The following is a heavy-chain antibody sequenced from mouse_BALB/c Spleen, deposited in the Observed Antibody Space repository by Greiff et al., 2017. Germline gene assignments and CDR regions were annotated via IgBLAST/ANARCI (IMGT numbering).Heavy chain of an antibody. CDR3: ARSGDYYGSSPYWYFDV. Sequence: VQLQESGAELAKPGASVKMSCKASGYTFTSYWMHWVKQRPGQGLEWIGYINPSTGYTEYNQKFKDKATLTADKSSSTAYMQLSSLTSEDSAVYYCARSGDYYGSSPYWYFDVWGAGTTVTVSS. CDR1: GYTFTSYW. CDR2: INPSTGYT. V-gene: IGHV1-7*01. D-gene: IGHD1-1*01. J-gene: IGHJ1*01.